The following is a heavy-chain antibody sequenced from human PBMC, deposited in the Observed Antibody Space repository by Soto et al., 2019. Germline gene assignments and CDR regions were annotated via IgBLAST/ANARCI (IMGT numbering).Heavy chain of an antibody. CDR1: GFTLGDYA. CDR3: TRVISSIAARLSIKNEPYYFDY. CDR2: IRSKAYGGTT. D-gene: IGHD6-6*01. Sequence: GGSLRLSCPTSGFTLGDYAVSWFRQAPGKGLEWVGFIRSKAYGGTTEYAASVKGRFTISRDDSKSIAYLQMNSLKTEDTAVYYCTRVISSIAARLSIKNEPYYFDYWGQGTLGPVSS. V-gene: IGHV3-49*03. J-gene: IGHJ4*02.